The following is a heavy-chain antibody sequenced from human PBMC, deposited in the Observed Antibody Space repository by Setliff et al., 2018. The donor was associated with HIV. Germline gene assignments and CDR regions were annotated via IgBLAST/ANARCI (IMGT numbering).Heavy chain of an antibody. J-gene: IGHJ3*02. CDR1: GFSLSTSGMC. Sequence: SGPTLVNPTQTLTLTRTFSGFSLSTSGMCVSWIRQPPGKALEWLARIDWDDDKFYSTSLKTRLTISKDTSKKQVVLTMTNMDPVDTATYYCARTRVAAAGVGFDIWGQGTMVTVSS. CDR2: IDWDDDK. V-gene: IGHV2-70*17. D-gene: IGHD6-13*01. CDR3: ARTRVAAAGVGFDI.